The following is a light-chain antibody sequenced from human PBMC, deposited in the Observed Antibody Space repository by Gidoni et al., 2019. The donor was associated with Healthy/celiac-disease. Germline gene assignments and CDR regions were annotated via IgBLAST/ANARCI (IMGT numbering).Light chain of an antibody. CDR1: QSVRSSY. CDR3: QQYGSSLPWT. Sequence: TVLPHPPGTLSLSPGERATLSCRASQSVRSSYLAWYHQKPGQAPRLLIYGPSSRATGIQDRFRGSGAETDFTLTISRLEHEDFAVYYCQQYGSSLPWTFGQXTKVEIK. V-gene: IGKV3-20*01. CDR2: GPS. J-gene: IGKJ1*01.